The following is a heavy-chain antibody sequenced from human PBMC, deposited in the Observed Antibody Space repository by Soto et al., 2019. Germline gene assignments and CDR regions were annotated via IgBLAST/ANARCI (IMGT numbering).Heavy chain of an antibody. V-gene: IGHV4-31*03. J-gene: IGHJ5*02. D-gene: IGHD2-2*01. CDR3: AKLSCTSSTCYFPGWFDP. CDR2: VYYSGSS. CDR1: GDSISGGASF. Sequence: GPGPAKPSETLSLTCTVSGDSISGGASFWSWIRQPPGKGLEWIANVYYSGSSYYNPSLKSRLTISVDTTKNQFSLQLKSMTAADTAVYYCAKLSCTSSTCYFPGWFDPWGQGTLVTVS.